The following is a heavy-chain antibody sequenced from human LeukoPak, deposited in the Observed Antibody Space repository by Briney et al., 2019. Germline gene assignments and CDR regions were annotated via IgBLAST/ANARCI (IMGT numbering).Heavy chain of an antibody. CDR2: INWNGGST. CDR1: GFIFDDYG. Sequence: GGSLRLSCAASGFIFDDYGMSWVRQAPGKGLGWVSGINWNGGSTGYADSVKGRFTISRDNAKNSLYLQMNSLRAEDTALYYCARANYYDSIGYFDYWGQGTLVTVSS. V-gene: IGHV3-20*04. D-gene: IGHD3-22*01. J-gene: IGHJ4*02. CDR3: ARANYYDSIGYFDY.